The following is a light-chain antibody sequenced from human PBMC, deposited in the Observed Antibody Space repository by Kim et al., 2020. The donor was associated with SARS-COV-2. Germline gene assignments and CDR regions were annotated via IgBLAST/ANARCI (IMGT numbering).Light chain of an antibody. CDR3: QQYYTYPIT. CDR1: QGIRLY. J-gene: IGKJ5*01. V-gene: IGKV1-16*02. Sequence: ASVGDRVTITCRASQGIRLYLAWFQQKPVKAPKSLIYGASSLQSGVPSKFSGSGSGTDFTLTISSLQPEDFATYYCQQYYTYPITFGQGTRLEIK. CDR2: GAS.